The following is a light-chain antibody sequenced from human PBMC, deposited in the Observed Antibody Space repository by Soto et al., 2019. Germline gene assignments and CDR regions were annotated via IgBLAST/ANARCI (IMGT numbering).Light chain of an antibody. V-gene: IGKV3-15*01. Sequence: EIVMTQSPATLSVSPGERATLSCRASQSVSSNLAWYQQKPGHAPRLLIYGASTRATGIPARFSGGGSGTECTLTIRSVESEDVAVCYCQQYSNWPWTFGQGTKVEIK. CDR1: QSVSSN. CDR3: QQYSNWPWT. J-gene: IGKJ1*01. CDR2: GAS.